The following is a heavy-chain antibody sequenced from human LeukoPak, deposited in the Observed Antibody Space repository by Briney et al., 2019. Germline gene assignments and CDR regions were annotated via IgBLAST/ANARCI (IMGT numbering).Heavy chain of an antibody. CDR1: GASISSYY. V-gene: IGHV4-4*07. J-gene: IGHJ4*02. Sequence: SETLSLTCTVSGASISSYYWSWIRQPAGKGLEWIGHIYPSGNTNYNPSLKTRVTISVDKSKIQFSLKLNSVTAADTAVYYCARSDGSSWYYFDFWGQGTLVTVSS. CDR2: IYPSGNT. D-gene: IGHD6-13*01. CDR3: ARSDGSSWYYFDF.